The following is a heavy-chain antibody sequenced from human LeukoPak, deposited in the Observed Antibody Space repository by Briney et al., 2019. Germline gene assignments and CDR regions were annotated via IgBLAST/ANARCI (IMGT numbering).Heavy chain of an antibody. CDR1: GYTLTELS. D-gene: IGHD3-10*01. J-gene: IGHJ6*02. CDR2: IIPIFGTA. CDR3: ASERAHYYGSGSYSKYYYGMDV. V-gene: IGHV1-69*13. Sequence: SVKVSCKVSGYTLTELSMHWVRQAPGQGLEWMGGIIPIFGTANYAQKFQGRVTITADESTSTAYMELSSLRSEDTAVYYCASERAHYYGSGSYSKYYYGMDVWGQGTTVTVSS.